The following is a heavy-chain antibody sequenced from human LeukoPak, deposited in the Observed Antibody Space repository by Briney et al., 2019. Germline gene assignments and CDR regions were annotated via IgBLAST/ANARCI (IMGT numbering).Heavy chain of an antibody. D-gene: IGHD6-19*01. J-gene: IGHJ4*02. CDR1: GYTFTSYG. V-gene: IGHV1-18*04. Sequence: RWASVNVSCKASGYTFTSYGISWVRQAPGQGLEWMGWISADNGNTNYAQKFQGRVTMTTETSTSTAYMELRSLRSDDTAVYYCARDTPQYSSGWYYFDYWGQGTLVTVSS. CDR2: ISADNGNT. CDR3: ARDTPQYSSGWYYFDY.